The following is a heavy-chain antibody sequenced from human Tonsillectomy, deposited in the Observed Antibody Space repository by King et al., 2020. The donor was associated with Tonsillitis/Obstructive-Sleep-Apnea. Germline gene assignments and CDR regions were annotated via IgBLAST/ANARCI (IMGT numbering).Heavy chain of an antibody. V-gene: IGHV4-31*03. J-gene: IGHJ4*02. D-gene: IGHD3-22*01. CDR2: IYYSGRT. CDR1: GCSISSGGYY. Sequence: QLQESGPGLVKPSQTLSLTCTVSGCSISSGGYYCSWIRQHPGKGLEWIGDIYYSGRTDYNPSLKSRVTISLDTSNNQFSLKLSSVTAADTAVYYCAREGRYYYDSSGYYQYYFDYWGQGTLVTVSS. CDR3: AREGRYYYDSSGYYQYYFDY.